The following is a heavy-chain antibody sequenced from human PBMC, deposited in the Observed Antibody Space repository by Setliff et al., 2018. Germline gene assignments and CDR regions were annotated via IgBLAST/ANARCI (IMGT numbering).Heavy chain of an antibody. J-gene: IGHJ4*03. D-gene: IGHD3-22*01. CDR3: ARDRDSSGYPYYFDY. CDR2: INPNSGGT. CDR1: GYTFTGYY. V-gene: IGHV1-2*04. Sequence: APVKVSCKASGYTFTGYYMHWVRQAPGQGLEWMGWINPNSGGTNYAQKFQGWVTMTRDTSISTAYMELSRLRSDDTAVYYCARDRDSSGYPYYFDYWGPWTLLVTVSS.